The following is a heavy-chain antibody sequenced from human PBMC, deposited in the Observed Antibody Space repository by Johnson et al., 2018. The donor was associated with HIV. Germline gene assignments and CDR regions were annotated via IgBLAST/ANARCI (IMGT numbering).Heavy chain of an antibody. D-gene: IGHD1-26*01. CDR2: ISWNSGSI. CDR3: EKVDSGSYFDAFDI. CDR1: GFTFDDYA. V-gene: IGHV3-9*01. J-gene: IGHJ3*02. Sequence: QLVESGGGLVQPGRSLRLSCAASGFTFDDYAMHWVRQAPGKGLEWVSGISWNSGSIGSADSVKGRFTISRDNAKNSLYLQMNSLRAEDTALYYCEKVDSGSYFDAFDIWGQGTMVTVSS.